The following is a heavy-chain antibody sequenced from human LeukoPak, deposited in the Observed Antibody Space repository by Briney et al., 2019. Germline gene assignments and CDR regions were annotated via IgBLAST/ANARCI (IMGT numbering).Heavy chain of an antibody. CDR3: ARNRYYYDSSGYSFRWFDP. J-gene: IGHJ5*02. D-gene: IGHD3-22*01. CDR1: GGSISSYY. CDR2: IYYSGST. V-gene: IGHV4-59*01. Sequence: PSETLSLTCTVSGGSISSYYWSCIRQPPGKGLEWIGYIYYSGSTNYNPSLKSRVTISVDTSKNQFSLKLSSVTAADTAVYYCARNRYYYDSSGYSFRWFDPWGQGTLVTVSS.